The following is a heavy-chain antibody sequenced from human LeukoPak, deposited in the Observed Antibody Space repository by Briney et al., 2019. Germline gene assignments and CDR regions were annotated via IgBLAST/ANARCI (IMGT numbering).Heavy chain of an antibody. CDR3: ARDLGLRYFDWLDY. CDR2: INHSGST. D-gene: IGHD3-9*01. V-gene: IGHV4-34*01. J-gene: IGHJ4*02. Sequence: SETLSLTCTVYGGSFSGYYWSWIRQPPGKGLEGIGEINHSGSTNYNPSLKSRVTISVDTSKNQFSLKLSSVTAADTAVYYCARDLGLRYFDWLDYWGQGTLVTVSS. CDR1: GGSFSGYY.